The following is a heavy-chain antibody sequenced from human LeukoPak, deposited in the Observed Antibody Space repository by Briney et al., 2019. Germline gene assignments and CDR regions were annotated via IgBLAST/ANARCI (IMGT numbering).Heavy chain of an antibody. CDR3: AKGLPHYYDSSGWWDY. CDR1: GFTFSSYW. J-gene: IGHJ4*02. D-gene: IGHD3-22*01. Sequence: GGSLRLSCAASGFTFSSYWMHWVRQAPGKGLVWVSRINTDGSSTSYADSVKGRFTISRDNAKNTLYLQMNSLRAEDTAVYYCAKGLPHYYDSSGWWDYWGQGTLVTVSS. V-gene: IGHV3-74*01. CDR2: INTDGSST.